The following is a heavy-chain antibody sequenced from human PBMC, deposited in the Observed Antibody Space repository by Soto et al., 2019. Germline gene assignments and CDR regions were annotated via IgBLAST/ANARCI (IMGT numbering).Heavy chain of an antibody. CDR1: GFTFSSYA. D-gene: IGHD2-21*01. CDR2: INSNGGNT. CDR3: ARRIPFGYGMDV. V-gene: IGHV3-64*01. J-gene: IGHJ6*02. Sequence: EVQLVESGGGLVQPGGSLRLSCAASGFTFSSYAMHWVRQAPGKGLEYVSVINSNGGNTDYARSVKGRFTISRDNSKNTLYLQMGSLRAEEMAVYYCARRIPFGYGMDVWGQGTTVTVSS.